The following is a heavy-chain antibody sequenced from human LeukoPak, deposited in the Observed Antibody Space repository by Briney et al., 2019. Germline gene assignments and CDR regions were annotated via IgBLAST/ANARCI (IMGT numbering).Heavy chain of an antibody. J-gene: IGHJ4*02. Sequence: PSETLSLTCAVSGGSISSSNWWSWVRQPPGKGLEWIGSVYYSGSTHYIPSLKSRVIISVDTSKNQFSLKLNSVTAADTAVYYCARRDGYNFYFDYWGQGTLVTVSS. CDR3: ARRDGYNFYFDY. D-gene: IGHD5-24*01. CDR1: GGSISSSNW. CDR2: VYYSGST. V-gene: IGHV4-39*01.